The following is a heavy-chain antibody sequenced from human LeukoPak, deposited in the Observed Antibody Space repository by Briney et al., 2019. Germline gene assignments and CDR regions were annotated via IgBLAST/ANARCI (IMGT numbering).Heavy chain of an antibody. V-gene: IGHV3-23*01. Sequence: GRSLRLSCAASGFTFSSYGMSWVRQAPGKGLEWVSAISGSGGSTYYADSVKGRFTISRDNAKNSLYLQMNSLRAEDTAVYYCAREALLWFGELSVPLGYWGQGTLVTVSS. J-gene: IGHJ4*02. CDR1: GFTFSSYG. CDR3: AREALLWFGELSVPLGY. D-gene: IGHD3-10*01. CDR2: ISGSGGST.